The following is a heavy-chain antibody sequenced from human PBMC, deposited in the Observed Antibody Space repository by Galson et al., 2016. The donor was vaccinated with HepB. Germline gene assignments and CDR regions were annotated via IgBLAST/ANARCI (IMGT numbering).Heavy chain of an antibody. Sequence: SLRLFCAGSGFTFSAYGIQWVRQPPGKGLEWVAVIWHDGSNQYYADSVKGRFTISRDSSKNTVYLQMNSLRGEDTAVYYCARGFPDYNYGMDVWGQGTTVIVSS. V-gene: IGHV3-33*01. J-gene: IGHJ6*02. CDR3: ARGFPDYNYGMDV. CDR1: GFTFSAYG. CDR2: IWHDGSNQ.